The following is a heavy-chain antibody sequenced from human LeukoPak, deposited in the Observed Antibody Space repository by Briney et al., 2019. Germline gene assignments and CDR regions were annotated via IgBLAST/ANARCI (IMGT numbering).Heavy chain of an antibody. CDR3: ARLNGGS. V-gene: IGHV4-59*08. Sequence: SETLSLTCTVSGGSISSYYWSWIRQPPGKGLEWIGYISYSGSTNYNPSLKSRVAISVDTSKNQFSLRLRSVTAADTAVYYCARLNGGSWGQGTLVTVSS. CDR1: GGSISSYY. D-gene: IGHD3-16*01. CDR2: ISYSGST. J-gene: IGHJ4*02.